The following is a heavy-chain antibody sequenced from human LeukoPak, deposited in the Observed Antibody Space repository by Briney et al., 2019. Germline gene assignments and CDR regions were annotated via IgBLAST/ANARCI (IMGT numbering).Heavy chain of an antibody. CDR3: AKGSSSVWPYYFDS. V-gene: IGHV3-23*01. CDR2: ITGSGLST. CDR1: GSTFSSYA. D-gene: IGHD6-19*01. Sequence: PGGSLRLSCAASGSTFSSYAMSWVRPAPGRGLEWVSAITGSGLSTYYTDSVKGRFTISRDNSKNTLSLQMNSLRAEDTAIYYCAKGSSSVWPYYFDSWGQGTLVTVSS. J-gene: IGHJ4*02.